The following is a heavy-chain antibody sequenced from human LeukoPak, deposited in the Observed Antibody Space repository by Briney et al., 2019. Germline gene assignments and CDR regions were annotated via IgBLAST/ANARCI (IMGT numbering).Heavy chain of an antibody. J-gene: IGHJ4*02. D-gene: IGHD4-17*01. CDR2: ISGSGGSR. CDR3: AKCALGDYVGPHDF. Sequence: GGSLRLSCAASGFSVYDYNMKWVRQAPGRGLQWVSTISGSGGSRHYADSVKGRFIISRDTSKNTVFLQMNSLRAEDTAVYYCAKCALGDYVGPHDFWGQGTLVTVSS. CDR1: GFSVYDYN. V-gene: IGHV3-23*01.